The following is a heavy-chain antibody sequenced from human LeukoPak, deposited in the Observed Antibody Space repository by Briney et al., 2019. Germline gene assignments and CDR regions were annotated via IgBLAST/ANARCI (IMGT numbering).Heavy chain of an antibody. Sequence: PGGSLRLSCAASGFTFSSYGMHWVRQAPGKGLEWVAVISYDGSTKRYPDSVKGRFTISRDNSKNTLYLQMNSLRAEDTAVYYCARDLNYWGQGTLVTVSS. CDR2: ISYDGSTK. V-gene: IGHV3-30*03. J-gene: IGHJ4*02. CDR1: GFTFSSYG. CDR3: ARDLNY.